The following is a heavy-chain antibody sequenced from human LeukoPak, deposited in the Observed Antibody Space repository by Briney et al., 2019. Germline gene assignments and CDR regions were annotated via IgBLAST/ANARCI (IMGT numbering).Heavy chain of an antibody. CDR3: SASKQLWLRGLFDY. V-gene: IGHV4-59*01. Sequence: ASETLSLTCSVSGDSIKTYYWSWIRQPPGKALEWIGYVYYSGSTDYNPSLKSRVTISVDTSKKQFSLNLNSVTAADTAVYYCSASKQLWLRGLFDYWGQGTLVTVSS. J-gene: IGHJ4*02. D-gene: IGHD5-18*01. CDR2: VYYSGST. CDR1: GDSIKTYY.